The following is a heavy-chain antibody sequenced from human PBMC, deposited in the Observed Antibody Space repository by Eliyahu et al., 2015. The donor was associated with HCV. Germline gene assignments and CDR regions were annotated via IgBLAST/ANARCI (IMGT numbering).Heavy chain of an antibody. CDR1: GFPFSSYA. Sequence: EVQLLESGGGLVQPGGSXRLSCAXSGFPFSSYAMSWVRQAPGKGLEWVSAISGSGGSTYYADSVKGRFTISRDNSKNTLYLQMNSLRAEDTAVYYCAKAGDDSDAFDIWGQGTMVTVSS. CDR2: ISGSGGST. J-gene: IGHJ3*02. D-gene: IGHD3-10*01. V-gene: IGHV3-23*01. CDR3: AKAGDDSDAFDI.